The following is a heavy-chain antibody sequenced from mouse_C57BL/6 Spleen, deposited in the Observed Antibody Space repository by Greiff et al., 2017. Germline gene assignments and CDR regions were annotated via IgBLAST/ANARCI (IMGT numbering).Heavy chain of an antibody. CDR3: ASSDYYGSSSYAMDY. D-gene: IGHD1-1*01. Sequence: QVQLQQPGAELVMPGASVKLSCKASGYTFTSYWMHWVKQRPGQGLEWIGEIDPSDSYTNYNQKFKGKSTLTVDKSSSTAYMQLSSLTSEDSAVYHCASSDYYGSSSYAMDYWGQGTSVTVSS. CDR1: GYTFTSYW. V-gene: IGHV1-69*01. J-gene: IGHJ4*01. CDR2: IDPSDSYT.